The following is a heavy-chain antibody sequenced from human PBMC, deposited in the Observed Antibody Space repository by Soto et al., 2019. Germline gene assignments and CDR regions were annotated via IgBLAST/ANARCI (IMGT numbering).Heavy chain of an antibody. Sequence: GGSLGLSCAASGFTFSSDSMSWVRQAPGKGLEWVSAISGSGGSTYYADSVKGRFTISRDNSKNTLYLQMNSLRAEDTAVYYCAKDWDRVFVYDFWSGYHQSPWGQGTLVTVSS. V-gene: IGHV3-23*01. CDR2: ISGSGGST. CDR1: GFTFSSDS. D-gene: IGHD3-3*01. J-gene: IGHJ5*02. CDR3: AKDWDRVFVYDFWSGYHQSP.